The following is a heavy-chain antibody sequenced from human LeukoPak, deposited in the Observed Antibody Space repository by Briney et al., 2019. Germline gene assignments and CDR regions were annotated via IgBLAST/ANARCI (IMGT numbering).Heavy chain of an antibody. CDR3: ARYSSSGGPTGYYGMDV. Sequence: SETLSLTCTVSGGSISSTSYYWGWIRQPPGKGLEWIGSIYYSGSTYYNPSLKSRVTISVDTSKNQFSLNLSSVTAADTAVYYCARYSSSGGPTGYYGMDVWGQGTTVTVSS. J-gene: IGHJ6*02. CDR2: IYYSGST. CDR1: GGSISSTSYY. V-gene: IGHV4-39*07. D-gene: IGHD2-2*01.